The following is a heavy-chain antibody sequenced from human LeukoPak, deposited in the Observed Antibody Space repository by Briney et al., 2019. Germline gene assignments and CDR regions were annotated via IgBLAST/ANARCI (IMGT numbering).Heavy chain of an antibody. D-gene: IGHD6-19*01. CDR2: ISSGDST. CDR1: GFTFSSYA. CDR3: AKYSSTYRDY. Sequence: AGGSLRLSCAASGFTFSSYAMSWVRQAPGKGLEWLSTISSGDSTYYADSVKGRFTISRDNSKNTVYLQMNSLRAEDTAIYYCAKYSSTYRDYWGQGTLVTVSS. V-gene: IGHV3-23*01. J-gene: IGHJ4*02.